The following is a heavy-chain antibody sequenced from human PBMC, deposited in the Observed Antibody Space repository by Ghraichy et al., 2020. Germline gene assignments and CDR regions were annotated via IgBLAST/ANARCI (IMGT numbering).Heavy chain of an antibody. CDR1: GFTFSSYA. V-gene: IGHV3-23*01. D-gene: IGHD3-22*01. CDR3: AIFPPLPRKDYDSSGYNLDY. J-gene: IGHJ4*02. CDR2: ISGSGGST. Sequence: GGSLRLSCAASGFTFSSYAMSWVRQAPGKGLEWVSAISGSGGSTYYADSVKGRFTISRDNSKNTLYLQMNSLRAEDTAVYYCAIFPPLPRKDYDSSGYNLDYWGQGTLVTVSS.